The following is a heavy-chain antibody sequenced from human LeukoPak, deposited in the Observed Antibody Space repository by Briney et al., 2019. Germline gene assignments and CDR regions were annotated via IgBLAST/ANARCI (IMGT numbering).Heavy chain of an antibody. CDR1: GGSISSSSYY. V-gene: IGHV4-39*07. CDR3: VRDPPGYQCTNTRCYPEVDY. Sequence: SETLSLTCTVSGGSISSSSYYWGWVRQPPGKGLEWIGSIYYSGSTYYNPSLKSRVTISVDTSKNQFSLKLSSVTAADTAVYYCVRDPPGYQCTNTRCYPEVDYWGQGTQVTVSS. J-gene: IGHJ4*02. D-gene: IGHD2-2*01. CDR2: IYYSGST.